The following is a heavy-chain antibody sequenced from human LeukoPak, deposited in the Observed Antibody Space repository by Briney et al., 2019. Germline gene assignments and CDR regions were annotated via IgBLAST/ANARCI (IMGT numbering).Heavy chain of an antibody. V-gene: IGHV4-38-2*02. CDR3: ARAMSGRYFDL. CDR1: GYSISSGYY. Sequence: PSETLSLTCTVSGYSISSGYYWGWIRQPPGKGLEWIGSIYHSGRTFYNPSLKSRVTISVDTSKNQFSLKPTSVTAADTAVYYCARAMSGRYFDLWGRGTLVTVSS. D-gene: IGHD3-10*02. CDR2: IYHSGRT. J-gene: IGHJ2*01.